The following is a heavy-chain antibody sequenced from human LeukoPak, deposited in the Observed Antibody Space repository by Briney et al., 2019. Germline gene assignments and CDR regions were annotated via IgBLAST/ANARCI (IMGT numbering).Heavy chain of an antibody. J-gene: IGHJ5*02. D-gene: IGHD6-6*01. CDR1: GFTFSSYA. Sequence: PGGALRLSCAASGFTFSSYAMSWVRQAPGKGLEWVSAISGSGGSTYYADSVKGRFTISRDNSKNTLYLQMNSLRAEDTAVYYCAKDWARSIAASFDPWGQGTLVTVSS. CDR2: ISGSGGST. CDR3: AKDWARSIAASFDP. V-gene: IGHV3-23*01.